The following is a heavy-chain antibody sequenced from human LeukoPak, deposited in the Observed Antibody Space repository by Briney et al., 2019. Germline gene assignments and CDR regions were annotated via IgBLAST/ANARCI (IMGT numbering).Heavy chain of an antibody. D-gene: IGHD6-6*01. Sequence: SETLSLTCSVSGGSISSNNYYWGWIRQPPGKGLEWIGSIFYSGSTYYNPSLKSRVTISVDTSKNQFSLKLSSVTAADTAVYYCGRVRAGSSSPSVRDAFDIWGQGTMVTVPS. V-gene: IGHV4-39*01. CDR1: GGSISSNNYY. CDR2: IFYSGST. CDR3: GRVRAGSSSPSVRDAFDI. J-gene: IGHJ3*02.